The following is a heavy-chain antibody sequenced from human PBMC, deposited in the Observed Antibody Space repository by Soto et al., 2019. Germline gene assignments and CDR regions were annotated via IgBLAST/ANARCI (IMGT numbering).Heavy chain of an antibody. CDR3: ARDRQWLDGYYFDY. CDR2: ISANSGNT. D-gene: IGHD6-19*01. V-gene: IGHV1-18*01. CDR1: GYTFTTYD. J-gene: IGHJ4*02. Sequence: ASVKVSCKASGYTFTTYDINWVRQAAGQGLEWMGWISANSGNTAYAQKLQGRVTMTTDTSTSTAYMELRSLRSDDTAVYYCARDRQWLDGYYFDYWGQGTLVTVSS.